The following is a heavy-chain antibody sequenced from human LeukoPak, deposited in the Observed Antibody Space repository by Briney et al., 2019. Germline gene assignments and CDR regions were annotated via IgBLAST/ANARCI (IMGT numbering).Heavy chain of an antibody. J-gene: IGHJ4*02. CDR1: GFPFDDYA. V-gene: IGHV3-9*01. Sequence: GGSLRLSFAASGFPFDDYAMTGVRQAPGKGLEWVSGISWNSGSIGYADSVKGRFTISRDNAKNSLYLQKNSLRAEDTALYYCAKGWAGDYGDYGYVDYWGQGTLVTVSS. CDR2: ISWNSGSI. D-gene: IGHD4-17*01. CDR3: AKGWAGDYGDYGYVDY.